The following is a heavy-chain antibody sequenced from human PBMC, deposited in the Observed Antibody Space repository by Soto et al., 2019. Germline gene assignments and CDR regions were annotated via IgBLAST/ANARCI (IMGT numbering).Heavy chain of an antibody. CDR1: GGTINTFY. D-gene: IGHD5-12*01. J-gene: IGHJ1*01. Sequence: SETLSLTCTVSGGTINTFYWSWVRQPAGKGLEWIGRIFCSVSTSFNPSLESRVAMSVDTSKNHFSLNLSSVTAADMAVYYCAREGSYSAYNFAHGIQLWSSEFWGQGALVTVSA. V-gene: IGHV4-4*07. CDR3: AREGSYSAYNFAHGIQLWSSEF. CDR2: IFCSVST.